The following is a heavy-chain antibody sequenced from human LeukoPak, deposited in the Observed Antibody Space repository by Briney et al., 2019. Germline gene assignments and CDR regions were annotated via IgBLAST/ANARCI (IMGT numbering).Heavy chain of an antibody. V-gene: IGHV1-2*02. CDR1: GYTFTDYY. Sequence: GASVKVSCKASGYTFTDYYMHWVRQAPGQGLEWMGWINPNSGGTNYAQKFQGRVTMTRDTSISTAYMELSRLSSDDTAVYCCARTSATVTLDAFDIWGQGTMVTVSS. CDR3: ARTSATVTLDAFDI. J-gene: IGHJ3*02. CDR2: INPNSGGT. D-gene: IGHD4-17*01.